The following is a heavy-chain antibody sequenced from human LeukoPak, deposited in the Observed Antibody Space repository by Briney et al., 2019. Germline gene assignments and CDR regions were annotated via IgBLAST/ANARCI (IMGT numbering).Heavy chain of an antibody. CDR2: INPSGGST. CDR3: ARVVGSMSSAFDI. Sequence: ASVKVSCKSSGYTFTSYYMHWVRHAPGQGLEWMGIINPSGGSTSYAQKFQGRVTMTRDTSTSTVYMELSSLRSEDTAVYYCARVVGSMSSAFDIWGQGTMVTVSS. CDR1: GYTFTSYY. D-gene: IGHD3-10*01. J-gene: IGHJ3*02. V-gene: IGHV1-46*01.